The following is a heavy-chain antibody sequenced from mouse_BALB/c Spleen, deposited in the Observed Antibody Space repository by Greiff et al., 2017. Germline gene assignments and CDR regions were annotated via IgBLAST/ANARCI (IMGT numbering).Heavy chain of an antibody. D-gene: IGHD2-14*01. CDR3: ARWGVRRRFYAMDY. CDR2: INPSTGYT. Sequence: QVQLQQSGAELAKPGASVKMSCKASGYTFTSYWMHWVKQRPGQGLEWIGYINPSTGYTEYNQKFKDKATLTADKSSSTAYMQLSSLTSEDSAVYYCARWGVRRRFYAMDYWGQGASVTVSS. V-gene: IGHV1-7*01. J-gene: IGHJ4*01. CDR1: GYTFTSYW.